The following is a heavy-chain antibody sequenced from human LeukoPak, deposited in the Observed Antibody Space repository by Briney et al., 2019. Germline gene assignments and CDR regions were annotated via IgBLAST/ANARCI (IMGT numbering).Heavy chain of an antibody. Sequence: ASETLSLTCTVSGGSISSYYWSWIRQPAGKGLEWIGRIYTSGSTNSNPSLKSRVTMSVDTSKNQFSLKLSSVTAADTAVYYCARQWGSGWQNWFDPWGQGTLVTVSS. J-gene: IGHJ5*02. CDR3: ARQWGSGWQNWFDP. CDR1: GGSISSYY. D-gene: IGHD6-19*01. CDR2: IYTSGST. V-gene: IGHV4-4*07.